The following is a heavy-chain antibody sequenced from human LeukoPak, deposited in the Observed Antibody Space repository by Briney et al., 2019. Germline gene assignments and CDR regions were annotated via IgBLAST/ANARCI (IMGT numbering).Heavy chain of an antibody. CDR2: ISSSSSYI. D-gene: IGHD2-2*01. V-gene: IGHV3-21*01. CDR3: ASFSHSDLYCSSTSCPGGWFDP. CDR1: GFTFSSYS. Sequence: GGSLGLSCAASGFTFSSYSMNWVRQAPGKGLEWVSSISSSSSYIYYADSVKGRFTISRDNAKNSLYLQMNSLRAEDTAVYYCASFSHSDLYCSSTSCPGGWFDPWGQGTLVTVSS. J-gene: IGHJ5*02.